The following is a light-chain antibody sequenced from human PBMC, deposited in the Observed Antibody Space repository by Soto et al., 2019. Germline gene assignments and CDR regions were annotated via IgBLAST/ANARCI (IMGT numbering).Light chain of an antibody. Sequence: DIVMTQSPLSLPVTPGEPASISCRSSQSLLRDGYNYLDWYLQKPGQAPQLLIYMGSNRASGVPDRFSGSGSGPDFKLKISRGEAEDGGVYYFLQALQTPRTFGQGTKVEIK. CDR2: MGS. J-gene: IGKJ1*01. CDR3: LQALQTPRT. V-gene: IGKV2-28*01. CDR1: QSLLRDGYNY.